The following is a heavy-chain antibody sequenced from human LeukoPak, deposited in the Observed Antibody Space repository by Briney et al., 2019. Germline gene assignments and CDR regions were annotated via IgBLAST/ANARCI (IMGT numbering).Heavy chain of an antibody. CDR3: ARDIRWFGTFDY. J-gene: IGHJ4*02. V-gene: IGHV3-74*01. Sequence: GGSLRLFCAASGFTFSSYWMHWVRQAPGKGLVWVSRINSDGSSTSYADSVKGRFTISRDNAKNTLYLQMNSLRAEDTAVYYCARDIRWFGTFDYWGQGTLVTVSS. CDR2: INSDGSST. D-gene: IGHD3-10*01. CDR1: GFTFSSYW.